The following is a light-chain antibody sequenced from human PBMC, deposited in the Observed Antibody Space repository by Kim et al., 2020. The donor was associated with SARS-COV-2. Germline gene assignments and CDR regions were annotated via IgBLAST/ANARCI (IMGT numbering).Light chain of an antibody. CDR2: GNS. V-gene: IGLV1-40*01. J-gene: IGLJ1*01. Sequence: VTISCTGSSSNIGAGYDVHWYQPLPGTAPNLLIYGNSNRPSGVPDRFSGSKSGTSASLAITGLQAEDEADYYCQSYDSSMSGSGVFGTGTKVTVL. CDR3: QSYDSSMSGSGV. CDR1: SSNIGAGYD.